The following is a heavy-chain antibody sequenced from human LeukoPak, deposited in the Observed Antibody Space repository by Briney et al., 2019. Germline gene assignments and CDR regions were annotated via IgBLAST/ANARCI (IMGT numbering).Heavy chain of an antibody. CDR3: ARVLGYCSGGSCYRAFDY. J-gene: IGHJ4*02. CDR2: VSSSGSTI. D-gene: IGHD2-15*01. CDR1: GFTFSDYY. V-gene: IGHV3-11*01. Sequence: GGSLRLSCAASGFTFSDYYMSWIRQAPGKGLEWVSYVSSSGSTIYHADSVKGRFTISRDNAKNSLYLQMNSLRAEDTAVYYCARVLGYCSGGSCYRAFDYWGQGTLVTVSS.